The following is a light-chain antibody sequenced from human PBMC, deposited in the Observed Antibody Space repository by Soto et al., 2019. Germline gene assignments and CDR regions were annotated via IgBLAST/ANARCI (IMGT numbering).Light chain of an antibody. CDR2: GAF. V-gene: IGKV3-15*01. J-gene: IGKJ4*01. CDR3: QQYKNWPPLT. Sequence: EIVMTQSPATLSVSPGETATLSCRASQSVSYNLAWYQQKPGQGPRLLIYGAFTRATGVPARFSGSGSGTEFTLNFSSLQSEDFAVYYCQQYKNWPPLTFGGGTKVEIK. CDR1: QSVSYN.